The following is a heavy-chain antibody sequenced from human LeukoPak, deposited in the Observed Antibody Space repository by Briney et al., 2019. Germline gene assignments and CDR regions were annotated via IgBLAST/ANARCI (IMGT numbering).Heavy chain of an antibody. CDR1: GGSFSGYY. CDR3: ARRAAAAGTGAFDI. V-gene: IGHV4-34*01. D-gene: IGHD6-13*01. CDR2: INHSGST. J-gene: IGHJ3*02. Sequence: PSETLSLTCAVYGGSFSGYYWSWIRQPPGKGLEWIGEINHSGSTNYNPSLKSRVTISVDTSKNQFSLRLSSVTAADTAVYYCARRAAAAGTGAFDIWGQGTMVTVSS.